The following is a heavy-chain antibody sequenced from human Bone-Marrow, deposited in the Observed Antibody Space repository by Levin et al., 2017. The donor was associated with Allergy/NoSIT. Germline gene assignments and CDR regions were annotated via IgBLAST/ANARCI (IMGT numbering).Heavy chain of an antibody. Sequence: PAGGSLRLSCAASGFTFSTYYMNWLRQAPGKGLEWVSYISSSSSTIYYADSVKGRFTISRDNAKNSLYLQMNSLRAEDTAVYYCARDSGSSSWYYFDYWGQGTLVTVSS. CDR2: ISSSSSTI. J-gene: IGHJ4*02. CDR3: ARDSGSSSWYYFDY. V-gene: IGHV3-48*01. CDR1: GFTFSTYY. D-gene: IGHD6-13*01.